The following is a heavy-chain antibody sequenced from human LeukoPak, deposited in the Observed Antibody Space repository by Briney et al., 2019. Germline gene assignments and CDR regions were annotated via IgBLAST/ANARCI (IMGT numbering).Heavy chain of an antibody. Sequence: GGSLRLSCAASGFPFSSYAMNWVRQAPGRGLEWVSTISGNGRNTFYADSVKGRFTISRDNAKNSLYLQMNSLRAEDTAVYYCARGAYYYEDWGQGTLVTVSS. CDR3: ARGAYYYED. D-gene: IGHD3-22*01. CDR1: GFPFSSYA. J-gene: IGHJ4*02. CDR2: ISGNGRNT. V-gene: IGHV3-23*01.